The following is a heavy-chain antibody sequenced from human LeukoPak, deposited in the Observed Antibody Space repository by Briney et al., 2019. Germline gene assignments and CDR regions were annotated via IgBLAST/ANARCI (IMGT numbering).Heavy chain of an antibody. CDR3: AREILGGFNPGAY. V-gene: IGHV4-4*02. J-gene: IGHJ4*02. CDR1: GGSISSSNW. D-gene: IGHD1-14*01. CDR2: IYHSGSI. Sequence: PSETLSLTCAVSGGSISSSNWWSWVRQPPGKGLEWIGEIYHSGSISYNPSLQSRVTISIDRSRNQIVLELSSVTAADTAVYYCAREILGGFNPGAYWGQGTLVTVSS.